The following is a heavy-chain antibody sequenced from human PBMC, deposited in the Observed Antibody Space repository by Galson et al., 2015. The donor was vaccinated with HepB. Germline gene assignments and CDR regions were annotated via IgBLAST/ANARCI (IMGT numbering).Heavy chain of an antibody. CDR1: GYSFTSYW. V-gene: IGHV5-10-1*01. J-gene: IGHJ3*02. Sequence: QSGAEVKKPGESLRISCKGSGYSFTSYWISWVRQMPGKGLEWMGRIDPSDSYTNYSPSFQGHVTISADKSISTAYLQWSSLKASDTAMYYCARPRRDGYNDDAFDIWGQGTMVTVSS. CDR3: ARPRRDGYNDDAFDI. CDR2: IDPSDSYT. D-gene: IGHD5-24*01.